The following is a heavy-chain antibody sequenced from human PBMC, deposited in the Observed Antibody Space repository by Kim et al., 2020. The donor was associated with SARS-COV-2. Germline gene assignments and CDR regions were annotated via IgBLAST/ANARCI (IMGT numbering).Heavy chain of an antibody. CDR3: ARAVGYYSIYYFDY. V-gene: IGHV3-11*04. CDR1: GFNFSDYY. J-gene: IGHJ4*02. D-gene: IGHD3-3*02. Sequence: GVSLRLSCAASGFNFSDYYMGWIRQAPGKGLEWVSDISSSGSTIYYADSVKGRFTISRYTANNSMYLQMNSRSAEDTAAYYCARAVGYYSIYYFDYWGQG. CDR2: ISSSGSTI.